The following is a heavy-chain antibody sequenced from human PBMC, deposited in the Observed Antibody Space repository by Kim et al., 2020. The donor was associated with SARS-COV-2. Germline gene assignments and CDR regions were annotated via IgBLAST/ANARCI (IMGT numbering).Heavy chain of an antibody. J-gene: IGHJ5*02. Sequence: GGSLRLSCAASGFTFSSYWMSWVRQAPGKGLEWVANIKQDGSEKYYVDSVKGRFTISRDNAKNSLYLQMNSLRAEDTAVYYCARGPLLWFGELITSWGQGTLVTVSS. V-gene: IGHV3-7*03. CDR1: GFTFSSYW. D-gene: IGHD3-10*01. CDR3: ARGPLLWFGELITS. CDR2: IKQDGSEK.